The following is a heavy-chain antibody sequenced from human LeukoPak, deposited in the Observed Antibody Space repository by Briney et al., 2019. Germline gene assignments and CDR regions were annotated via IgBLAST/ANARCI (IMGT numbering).Heavy chain of an antibody. CDR1: GFTFSNYA. J-gene: IGHJ3*02. Sequence: PGGSLRLSCAASGFTFSNYAMSWVRQAPGKGLEWLSGISGSGGTTYDADSVKGRFTISRDNPKNTLYFQMNSLRADDTAVYYCAKGTGVTMIRGVCAFDIWGQGTMVTVSS. D-gene: IGHD3-10*01. CDR2: ISGSGGTT. V-gene: IGHV3-23*01. CDR3: AKGTGVTMIRGVCAFDI.